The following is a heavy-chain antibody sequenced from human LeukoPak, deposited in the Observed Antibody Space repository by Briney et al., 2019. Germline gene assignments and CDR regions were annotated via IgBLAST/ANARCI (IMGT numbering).Heavy chain of an antibody. D-gene: IGHD2-21*01. CDR1: GFTFSGYG. Sequence: PGGSLRLSCAASGFTFSGYGMHWVRQAPGKGLEWVALIWYDRSSKYYANSVKGRFTISRDNAKNTVYLQMNSLRGEDTAVYYCVRDPPGEGVDYWGQGTLVAVSS. V-gene: IGHV3-33*01. CDR2: IWYDRSSK. J-gene: IGHJ4*02. CDR3: VRDPPGEGVDY.